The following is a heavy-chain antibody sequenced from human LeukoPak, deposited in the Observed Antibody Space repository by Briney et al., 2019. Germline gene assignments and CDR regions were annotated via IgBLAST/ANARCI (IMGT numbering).Heavy chain of an antibody. CDR3: AKELLGYSYGYGVYNWFDP. D-gene: IGHD5-18*01. J-gene: IGHJ5*02. CDR1: GFTFSSYA. Sequence: PGGSLRLSCAASGFTFSSYALSWVGQAPGKGLDWVSAIIGSGGSTYYADSVKGRFTISRDNSKNTLYLQMNSLRAEDTAVYYCAKELLGYSYGYGVYNWFDPWGQGTLVTVSS. V-gene: IGHV3-23*01. CDR2: IIGSGGST.